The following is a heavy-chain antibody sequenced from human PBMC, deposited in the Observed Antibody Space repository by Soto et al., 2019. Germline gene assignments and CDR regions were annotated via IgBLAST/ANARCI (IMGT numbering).Heavy chain of an antibody. CDR1: GYTFTAHY. D-gene: IGHD6-19*01. CDR2: INPTTGAT. V-gene: IGHV1-2*02. J-gene: IGHJ5*02. CDR3: ATGDSSWVSWFDP. Sequence: ASVKVSCKASGYTFTAHYLHWVRQAPGEGLEWMGWINPTTGATRYAQKFQGRVTMTRDTSMSTAYLEVRSLRPDDTAVYYCATGDSSWVSWFDPWGQGTLVTVSS.